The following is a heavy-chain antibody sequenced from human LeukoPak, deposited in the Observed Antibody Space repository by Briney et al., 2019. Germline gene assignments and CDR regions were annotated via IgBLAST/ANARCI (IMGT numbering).Heavy chain of an antibody. CDR1: GFTFSSYS. D-gene: IGHD6-13*01. CDR2: SSSSSSTI. J-gene: IGHJ4*02. Sequence: TGGSLRLSCAASGFTFSSYSMNWVRQAPGKGLEWVSYSSSSSSTIYYADSVKGRLTISRDNAKNSLYLQMNSLRAEDTAVYYCARDGAAAGTNPIAWDYWGQGTLVTVSS. CDR3: ARDGAAAGTNPIAWDY. V-gene: IGHV3-48*01.